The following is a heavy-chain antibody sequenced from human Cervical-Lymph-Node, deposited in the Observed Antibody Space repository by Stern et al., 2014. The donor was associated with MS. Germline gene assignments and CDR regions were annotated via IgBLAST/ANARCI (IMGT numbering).Heavy chain of an antibody. V-gene: IGHV1-69*01. J-gene: IGHJ4*02. Sequence: VQLVESGAEVKKPGSSVKVSCKASGGTFSRYEISWVRQAPGPGLEWMGGIIPTFDTPTYAQKFQDRVTISADESTSTAYMELSTLKSEDTAIYFCVRAYTYYSHSAAYWGQGTLVTVSS. D-gene: IGHD3-22*01. CDR2: IIPTFDTP. CDR3: VRAYTYYSHSAAY. CDR1: GGTFSRYE.